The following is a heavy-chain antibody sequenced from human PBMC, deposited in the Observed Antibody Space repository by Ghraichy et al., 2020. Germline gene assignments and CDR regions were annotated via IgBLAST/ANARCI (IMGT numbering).Heavy chain of an antibody. CDR1: GGTFSSYA. CDR2: IIPIFGTA. D-gene: IGHD3-9*01. Sequence: SVKVSCKASGGTFSSYAISWVRQAPGQGLEWMGGIIPIFGTANYAQKFQGRVTITADESTSTAYMELSSLRSEDTAVYYCARGALYYDILTGYLPYGMDVWGQGTTVTVSS. CDR3: ARGALYYDILTGYLPYGMDV. V-gene: IGHV1-69*13. J-gene: IGHJ6*02.